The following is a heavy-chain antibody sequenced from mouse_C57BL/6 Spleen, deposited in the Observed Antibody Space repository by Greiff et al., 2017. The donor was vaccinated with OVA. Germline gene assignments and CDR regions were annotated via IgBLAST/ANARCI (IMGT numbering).Heavy chain of an antibody. CDR3: ARNSNYERNYFDY. D-gene: IGHD2-5*01. J-gene: IGHJ2*01. V-gene: IGHV14-2*01. CDR2: IDPEDGET. CDR1: GFNIKDYY. Sequence: VQLKQSGAELVKPGASVKLSCTASGFNIKDYYMHWVKQRTEQGLEWIGRIDPEDGETKYDPKFQGKATITADTSSNTAYLQLSSLTSEDTAVYYCARNSNYERNYFDYWGQGTTLTVSS.